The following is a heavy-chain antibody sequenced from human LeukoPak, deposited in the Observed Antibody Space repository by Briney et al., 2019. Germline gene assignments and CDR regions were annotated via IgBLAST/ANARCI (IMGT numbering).Heavy chain of an antibody. CDR3: ARGAGYDFWSGYVPHYFDY. CDR1: GYTFTSYG. J-gene: IGHJ4*02. V-gene: IGHV1-18*01. CDR2: ISAYNGNT. D-gene: IGHD3-3*01. Sequence: AASVKVSCKASGYTFTSYGISWVRQAPGQGLEGMVWISAYNGNTNFAQKLQGRVTMTSDTSTSTAYMELRSLRSDDTARYYCARGAGYDFWSGYVPHYFDYWGQGTLVTVSS.